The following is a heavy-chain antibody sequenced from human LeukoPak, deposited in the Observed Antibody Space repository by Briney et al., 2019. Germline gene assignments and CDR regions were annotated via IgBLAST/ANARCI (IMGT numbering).Heavy chain of an antibody. CDR2: IYPGDSDT. CDR3: ARHSKEVADLDY. D-gene: IGHD6-19*01. J-gene: IGHJ4*02. V-gene: IGHV5-51*01. Sequence: GESLKISCKGSGYSFSTYWIGWVRQMPGKGLEWMGIIYPGDSDTRYSLSFQGQVTISADKSISTAYLQWSSLKAPDSAIYYCARHSKEVADLDYWGQGTLVTVSS. CDR1: GYSFSTYW.